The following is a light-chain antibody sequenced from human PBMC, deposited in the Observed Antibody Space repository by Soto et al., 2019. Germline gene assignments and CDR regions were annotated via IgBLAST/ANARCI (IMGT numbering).Light chain of an antibody. V-gene: IGLV2-14*01. CDR2: DVS. CDR3: SSYTSSSTLLYV. J-gene: IGLJ1*01. Sequence: QSVLTQPASVSGSPGQSITISCTGTSSDVGGYNYVSWYQQHPGKAPKLMIYDVSNRPSGVSNRFSGSKSGNTASLTISGLQSEDEADYCCSSYTSSSTLLYVFGPGTKLTVL. CDR1: SSDVGGYNY.